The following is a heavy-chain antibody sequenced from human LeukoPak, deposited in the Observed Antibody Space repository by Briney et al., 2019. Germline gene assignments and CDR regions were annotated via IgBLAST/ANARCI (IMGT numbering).Heavy chain of an antibody. Sequence: GRSLRLSGAASGFTFSSYGMHWVRQAPGKGLEWVAVISYDGSNKYYADSVKGRFTISRDNSKNTLYLQMNSLRAEDTAVYYCANLGNYWGQGTLVTVSS. CDR3: ANLGNY. CDR2: ISYDGSNK. V-gene: IGHV3-30*18. CDR1: GFTFSSYG. D-gene: IGHD3-16*01. J-gene: IGHJ4*02.